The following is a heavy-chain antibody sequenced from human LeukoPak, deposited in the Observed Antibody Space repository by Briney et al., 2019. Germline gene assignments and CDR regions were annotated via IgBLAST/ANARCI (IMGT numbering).Heavy chain of an antibody. V-gene: IGHV3-53*01. J-gene: IGHJ4*02. D-gene: IGHD6-19*01. CDR3: ARPRDDNSGYYIL. Sequence: GGSLRLSCAASGFTVSSSFMSWVRQAPGKGLEWVSLIYRGGTTYVADSVKGRFTVSRDTSKNTLFLQMNSLRAEDTALYYCARPRDDNSGYYILWGQGSLVTVSA. CDR2: IYRGGTT. CDR1: GFTVSSSF.